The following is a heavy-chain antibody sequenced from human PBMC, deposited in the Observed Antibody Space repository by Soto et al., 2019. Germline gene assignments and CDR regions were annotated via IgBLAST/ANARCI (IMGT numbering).Heavy chain of an antibody. V-gene: IGHV3-30*03. CDR2: ISYDGSNK. Sequence: QVQLVESGGGVVQPGRSLRLSCVASGFTFSSYGMHWVRQAPGKGLEWVAVISYDGSNKYYADSVKGRFTISRDNSKNTLYLQMNSLRAEDTAVYYCATLAVAGTSNDYWGQGTLVTVSS. CDR1: GFTFSSYG. D-gene: IGHD6-19*01. CDR3: ATLAVAGTSNDY. J-gene: IGHJ4*02.